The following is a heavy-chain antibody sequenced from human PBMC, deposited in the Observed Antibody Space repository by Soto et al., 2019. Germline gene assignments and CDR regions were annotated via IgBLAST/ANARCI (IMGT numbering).Heavy chain of an antibody. CDR2: ILYDGGKN. CDR1: GFTFSNYG. D-gene: IGHD2-2*01. CDR3: AKSRDAYNFYFYYGMDV. V-gene: IGHV3-30*18. J-gene: IGHJ6*02. Sequence: QVQLVESGGGVVQPGRSLRLSCAASGFTFSNYGMHWVRQAPGKGLEWVAHILYDGGKNYYADSVKGRFTISRDNSKNKLYLQMNSLTAEDTAVYFCAKSRDAYNFYFYYGMDVWGQGTAVTVSS.